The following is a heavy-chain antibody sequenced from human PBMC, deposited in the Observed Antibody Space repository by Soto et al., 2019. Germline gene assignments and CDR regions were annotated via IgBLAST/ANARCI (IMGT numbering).Heavy chain of an antibody. J-gene: IGHJ4*02. V-gene: IGHV4-59*01. CDR3: AAYDSEGYFDY. CDR2: IYYSGST. Sequence: SETRSRTWTVSGGSITNFRWSWIRQPPGKGLEWIGYIYYSGSTNYNPSLKSRVTMSIDTSKNQFSLKMISVTAADTAAYYCAAYDSEGYFDYWGQGALVTVSS. D-gene: IGHD3-9*01. CDR1: GGSITNFR.